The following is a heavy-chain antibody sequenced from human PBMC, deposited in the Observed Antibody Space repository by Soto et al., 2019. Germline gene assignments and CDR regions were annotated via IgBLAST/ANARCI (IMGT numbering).Heavy chain of an antibody. V-gene: IGHV1-58*01. D-gene: IGHD4-17*01. CDR1: GFTFTSSA. J-gene: IGHJ6*02. Sequence: GASVKVSCKASGFTFTSSAVQWVRQARGQRLEWIGWIVVGSGNTNYAQKFQERVTITRDMSTSTAYMELSSLRSEDTAVYYCAADDTVNKHYYYYGMDVWGQGTTVTVYS. CDR3: AADDTVNKHYYYYGMDV. CDR2: IVVGSGNT.